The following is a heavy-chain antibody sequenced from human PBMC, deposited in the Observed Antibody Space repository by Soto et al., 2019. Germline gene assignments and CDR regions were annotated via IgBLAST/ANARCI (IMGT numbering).Heavy chain of an antibody. CDR3: ARLLYDSRCYYYFDY. CDR1: GGSISSSSYY. V-gene: IGHV4-39*01. CDR2: VYYSGST. D-gene: IGHD3-22*01. Sequence: QLQLQESGPGLVKPSETLSLTCTVSGGSISSSSYYWGWIRQPPGKGLEWIGSVYYSGSTYDNPSLKSRITLSVDRSKNQFSLKLTSVTAAGTAVYYCARLLYDSRCYYYFDYWGQGTLVTVSS. J-gene: IGHJ4*02.